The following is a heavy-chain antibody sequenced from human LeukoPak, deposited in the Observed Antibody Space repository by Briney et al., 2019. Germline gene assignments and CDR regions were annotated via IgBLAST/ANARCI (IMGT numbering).Heavy chain of an antibody. J-gene: IGHJ5*02. CDR3: ARLSRSSSWDTGASNWFYP. CDR1: GFTPTTNY. D-gene: IGHD6-13*01. Sequence: GGSLSLSCAASGFTPTTNYMSWVRQAAGHGLEWVSVIYSGGRTYSADTAKGGFTISRDNSKNTVYLQMNSLGAEDTAVYYCARLSRSSSWDTGASNWFYPWGQGTLVTVSS. CDR2: IYSGGRT. V-gene: IGHV3-66*01.